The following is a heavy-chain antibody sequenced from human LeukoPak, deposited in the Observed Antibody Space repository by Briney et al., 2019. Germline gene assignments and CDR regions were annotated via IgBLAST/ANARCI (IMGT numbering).Heavy chain of an antibody. J-gene: IGHJ4*02. CDR1: GYTFTGYY. Sequence: ASVKVSCKASGYTFTGYYMHWARQAPGQGLEWMGRINPNSGDTTYAQKFQGRVTMTRDTSISTAYMELSRLRSDDTAVYYCAREYCSGGICYAYFDYWGQGTLVTVSS. V-gene: IGHV1-2*06. CDR2: INPNSGDT. D-gene: IGHD2-15*01. CDR3: AREYCSGGICYAYFDY.